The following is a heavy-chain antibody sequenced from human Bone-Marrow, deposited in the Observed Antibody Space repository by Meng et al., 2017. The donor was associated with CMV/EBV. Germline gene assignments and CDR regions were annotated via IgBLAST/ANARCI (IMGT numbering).Heavy chain of an antibody. J-gene: IGHJ6*02. CDR2: IYYSGIT. V-gene: IGHV4-39*07. CDR1: AGSISSSGYY. Sequence: SETLSLTCTVTAGSISSSGYYWGWIRQPPGRGLEWIASIYYSGITYHKPSLKSRVAISVDTSKNQFSLNLSSVTAADTAVYYCARIAAAGTRGGMDVWGQGTTVTVSS. CDR3: ARIAAAGTRGGMDV. D-gene: IGHD6-13*01.